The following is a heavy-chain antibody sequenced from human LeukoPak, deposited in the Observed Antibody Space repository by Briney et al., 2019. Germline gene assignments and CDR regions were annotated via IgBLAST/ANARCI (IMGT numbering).Heavy chain of an antibody. D-gene: IGHD2-2*01. CDR2: IYYSGST. Sequence: PPETLSLTCTVSGGSISSSSYYWGWIRQPPGKGLEWIGSIYYSGSTYYNPSLKSRVTISVDTSKNQFSLKLSSVTAADTAVYYCARVGMRPAAMNFDYWGQGTLVTVSS. J-gene: IGHJ4*02. V-gene: IGHV4-39*01. CDR1: GGSISSSSYY. CDR3: ARVGMRPAAMNFDY.